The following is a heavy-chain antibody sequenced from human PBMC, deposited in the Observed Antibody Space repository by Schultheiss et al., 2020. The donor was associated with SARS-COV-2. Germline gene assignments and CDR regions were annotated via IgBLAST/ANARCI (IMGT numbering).Heavy chain of an antibody. Sequence: ASVKVSCKASGYTFTGYYMHWVRQAPGQGLEWMGRINPNSGGTNYAQKFQGRVTMTSDTSISIAYMEVSRLRSDDTAVYYCARDWGVVAVAGPFDYWGQGTLVTVSS. CDR1: GYTFTGYY. V-gene: IGHV1-2*06. CDR2: INPNSGGT. D-gene: IGHD6-19*01. CDR3: ARDWGVVAVAGPFDY. J-gene: IGHJ4*02.